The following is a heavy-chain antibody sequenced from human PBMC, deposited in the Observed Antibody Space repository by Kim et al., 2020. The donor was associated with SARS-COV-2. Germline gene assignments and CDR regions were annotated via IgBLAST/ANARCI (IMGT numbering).Heavy chain of an antibody. CDR3: ARESARYYDSSGFKPYYFDY. D-gene: IGHD3-22*01. V-gene: IGHV3-33*05. CDR2: ISYDGSNK. CDR1: GFTFSSYG. J-gene: IGHJ4*02. Sequence: LSLTCAASGFTFSSYGMHWVRQAPGKGLEWVAVISYDGSNKYYADSVKGRFTISRDNSKNTLYLQMNSLRAEDTAVYYCARESARYYDSSGFKPYYFDYWGQGTLVTVSS.